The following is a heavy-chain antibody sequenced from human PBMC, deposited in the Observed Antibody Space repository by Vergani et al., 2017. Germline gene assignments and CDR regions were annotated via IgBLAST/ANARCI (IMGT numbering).Heavy chain of an antibody. CDR2: IKSKTDGGTT. Sequence: EVQLVESGGGLVKPGGSLRLSCAASGFTFSNAWMSWVRQAPGKGLEWVGRIKSKTDGGTTDYAAPVKGRFTISRDDSKNTLYLQMNSLKTEDTAVYYCTTEIRGIAVAGQYYFDYWGQGTLVTVSS. CDR3: TTEIRGIAVAGQYYFDY. V-gene: IGHV3-15*01. CDR1: GFTFSNAW. J-gene: IGHJ4*02. D-gene: IGHD6-19*01.